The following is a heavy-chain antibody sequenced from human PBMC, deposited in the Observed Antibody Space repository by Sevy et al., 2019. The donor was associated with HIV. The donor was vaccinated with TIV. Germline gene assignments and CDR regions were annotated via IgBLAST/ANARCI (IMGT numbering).Heavy chain of an antibody. CDR3: AKGGSGGIDHYGMDV. J-gene: IGHJ6*02. CDR2: IRNDGINK. D-gene: IGHD6-25*01. Sequence: GGSLRLSCAASGFRFNNFAMNWVRQAPGKGLEGVAFIRNDGINKYYEDSVKGRRTISRDNSKDTLYLEMKSLRLEDTAIYYCAKGGSGGIDHYGMDVWGQGTTVTVSS. CDR1: GFRFNNFA. V-gene: IGHV3-30*02.